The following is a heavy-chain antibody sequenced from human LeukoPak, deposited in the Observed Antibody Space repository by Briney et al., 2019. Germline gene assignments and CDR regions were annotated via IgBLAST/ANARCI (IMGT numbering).Heavy chain of an antibody. CDR1: GFTVSNND. J-gene: IGHJ6*02. CDR2: VYSGGRT. Sequence: GGSLRLSCAASGFTVSNNDMTWVRQAPGKGLEWVSVVYSGGRTDYADSVKGRFTISRDNFKNTLYLQMNSLRAEDTAVYYCARDAAGGYDSGPLLNYYYYYGMDVWGQGTTVTVSS. V-gene: IGHV3-66*01. D-gene: IGHD5-12*01. CDR3: ARDAAGGYDSGPLLNYYYYYGMDV.